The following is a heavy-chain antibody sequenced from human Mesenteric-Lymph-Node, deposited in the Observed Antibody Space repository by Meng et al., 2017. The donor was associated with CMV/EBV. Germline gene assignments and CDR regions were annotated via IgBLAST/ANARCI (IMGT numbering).Heavy chain of an antibody. CDR1: GGTFSSYA. Sequence: ASVKVSCKASGGTFSSYAISWVRQAPGQGLEWMGIINPSGGSTSYAQKFQGRVTMTRDTSTSTAYMELSRLTSDDTAVYYCARDQDLSRTGQYYYYCMDAWGQGTTVTVSS. V-gene: IGHV1-46*01. CDR3: ARDQDLSRTGQYYYYCMDA. J-gene: IGHJ6*02. D-gene: IGHD3/OR15-3a*01. CDR2: INPSGGST.